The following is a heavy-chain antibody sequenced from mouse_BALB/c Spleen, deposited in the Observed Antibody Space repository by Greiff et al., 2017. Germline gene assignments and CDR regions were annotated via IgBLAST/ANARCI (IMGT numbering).Heavy chain of an antibody. CDR3: AIDGDYYVRDTWFAY. D-gene: IGHD1-1*01. J-gene: IGHJ3*01. Sequence: EVQRVESGGGLVKPGGSLKLSCAASGFTFSSYAMSWVRQTPEKRLEWVASISSGGSTYYPDSVKGRFTISRDNARNILYLQMSSLRSEDTSMYYFAIDGDYYVRDTWFAYWGQGTLLTVSA. CDR2: ISSGGST. V-gene: IGHV5-6-5*01. CDR1: GFTFSSYA.